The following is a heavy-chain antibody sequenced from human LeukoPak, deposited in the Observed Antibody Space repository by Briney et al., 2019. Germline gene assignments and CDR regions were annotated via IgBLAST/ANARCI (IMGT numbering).Heavy chain of an antibody. D-gene: IGHD1-26*01. V-gene: IGHV5-51*01. CDR2: IYPGDSDT. CDR3: ARSPTPSSGIYQRAFDI. Sequence: GESLKISCRGSGYNFFNFWIVWWRQMPGKGLEGLETIYPGDSDTRYSPSFQGQATISADKSISTAYLQLTSLKASDTAIYYCARSPTPSSGIYQRAFDIWGQGTMVTVSS. CDR1: GYNFFNFW. J-gene: IGHJ3*02.